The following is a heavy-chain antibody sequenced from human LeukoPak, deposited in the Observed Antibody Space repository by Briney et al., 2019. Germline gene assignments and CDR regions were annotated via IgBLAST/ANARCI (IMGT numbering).Heavy chain of an antibody. CDR2: MNTNGGRT. CDR1: GYTFTTYY. D-gene: IGHD3-22*01. Sequence: ASVKVSCKASGYTFTTYYMHWVRQAPGQGLGWMGIMNTNGGRTSYAQKFQGRVTMTSDTSTSTVYMELSSLRSEDTAVYYCARDSGYDSSGYLALFPRNNGGRGTRATVSS. J-gene: IGHJ4*02. CDR3: ARDSGYDSSGYLALFPRNN. V-gene: IGHV1-46*01.